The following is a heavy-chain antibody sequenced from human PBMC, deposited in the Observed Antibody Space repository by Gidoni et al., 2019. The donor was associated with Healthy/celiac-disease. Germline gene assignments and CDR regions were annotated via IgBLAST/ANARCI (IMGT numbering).Heavy chain of an antibody. CDR3: ATSGIAVAATWYFDL. CDR1: GFTFTNAW. V-gene: IGHV3-15*01. D-gene: IGHD6-19*01. J-gene: IGHJ2*01. Sequence: EVQLVESGGGLVKHVRALRLSCSASGFTFTNAWMSWVRQPPGKGMEWVGRIKSKSDGGTTDYPEPVKGRFTISRDDSRNTLYLQMNSLNSEDTAVYYCATSGIAVAATWYFDLWGRGTLVTVSS. CDR2: IKSKSDGGTT.